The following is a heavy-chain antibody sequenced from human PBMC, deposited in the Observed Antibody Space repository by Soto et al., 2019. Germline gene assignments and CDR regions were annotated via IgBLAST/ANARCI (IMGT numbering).Heavy chain of an antibody. CDR1: GFTFSLSA. CDR2: ISGGGGST. V-gene: IGHV3-23*01. J-gene: IGHJ4*02. Sequence: EVQLLESGGGFVQPGESLRLSCAASGFTFSLSAMSWVRQAPGRGLEWVSSISGGGGSTEYADSVKGRFTISRDNSQDTVHLQMNSLSAEDTAVYYCAKGPEYDILTGCDYWGQGALVTVSS. CDR3: AKGPEYDILTGCDY. D-gene: IGHD3-9*01.